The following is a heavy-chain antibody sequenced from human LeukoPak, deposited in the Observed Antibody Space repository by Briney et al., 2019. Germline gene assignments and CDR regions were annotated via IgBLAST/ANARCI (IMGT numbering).Heavy chain of an antibody. J-gene: IGHJ6*02. V-gene: IGHV1-2*02. CDR1: GYTFTGYY. D-gene: IGHD3-10*01. CDR3: ARELGEYYYYYYGMDV. Sequence: ASVKVSCKASGYTFTGYYMHWVRQATGQGLEWMGWINPNSGGTNYAQKFQGRVTMTRDTSISTAYMELSRLRSDDTAVYYCARELGEYYYYYYGMDVWGQGTTVTVSS. CDR2: INPNSGGT.